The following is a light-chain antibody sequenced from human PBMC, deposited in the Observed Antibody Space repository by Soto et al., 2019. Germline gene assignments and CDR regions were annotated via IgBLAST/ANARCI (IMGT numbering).Light chain of an antibody. CDR2: DAS. CDR1: QSVGSY. J-gene: IGKJ1*01. Sequence: TVLTQSPATLSLSPGERATLSCRASQSVGSYLAWYQQKPGQAPRLLIYDASNRATGIPARFSGSGSGTDFTLTISSLEPEEFAVYYCQQRNNWAFGQGTKVEIK. CDR3: QQRNNWA. V-gene: IGKV3-11*01.